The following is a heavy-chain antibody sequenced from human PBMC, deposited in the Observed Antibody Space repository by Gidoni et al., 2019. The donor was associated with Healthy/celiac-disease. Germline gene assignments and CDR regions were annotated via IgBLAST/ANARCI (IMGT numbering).Heavy chain of an antibody. V-gene: IGHV3-43*02. CDR2: ISGDGGST. CDR3: AKDTFTSGWAIFDY. D-gene: IGHD6-19*01. CDR1: GFTFDDSA. J-gene: IGHJ4*02. Sequence: EVQLVESGGGVVQPGGTLRLPCAASGFTFDDSAIHWVRPAPGKGLEWVSLISGDGGSTYYADSVKGRFTISRDNSKNSLYLQMNSLRTEDTALYYCAKDTFTSGWAIFDYWGQGTLVTVSS.